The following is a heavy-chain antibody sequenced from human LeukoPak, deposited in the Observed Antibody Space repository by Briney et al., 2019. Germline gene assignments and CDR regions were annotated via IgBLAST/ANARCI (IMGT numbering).Heavy chain of an antibody. CDR1: GFTFSSYG. V-gene: IGHV3-33*01. J-gene: IGHJ6*02. CDR3: AMNTAMVAHYYYYSMDV. Sequence: PGGSLRLSCAASGFTFSSYGMHWVRQAPGKGLEWVAVIWYDGSNKYYADSVKGRFTISRDNSKNTLYLQMNSLRAEDTAVYYCAMNTAMVAHYYYYSMDVWGQGTTVTVSS. D-gene: IGHD5-18*01. CDR2: IWYDGSNK.